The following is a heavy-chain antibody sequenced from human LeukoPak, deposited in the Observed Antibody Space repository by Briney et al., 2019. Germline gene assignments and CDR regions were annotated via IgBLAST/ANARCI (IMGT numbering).Heavy chain of an antibody. V-gene: IGHV3-48*03. CDR1: GFTFSSYE. CDR3: VRDHSGWSLDP. D-gene: IGHD6-19*01. J-gene: IGHJ5*02. CDR2: ISDSGTTI. Sequence: GGSLRLSCAASGFTFSSYEMNWVRQTPGKGLEWISYISDSGTTINYADSVKGRFTISRDNAKNSLYLQMSSLRAEDTAVYYCVRDHSGWSLDPWGQGTLVTVSS.